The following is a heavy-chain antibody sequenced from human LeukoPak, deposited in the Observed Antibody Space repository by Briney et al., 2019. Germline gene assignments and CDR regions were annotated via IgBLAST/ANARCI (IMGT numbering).Heavy chain of an antibody. V-gene: IGHV3-48*04. Sequence: GGSLRLSYAASGFTFSSYSMNWVRQAPGKGLEWVADISSSTSTTHYADSVKGRFTISRDNAKNSLYLQMSSLRAEDTAVYYCAKETLLRYFDWQSFDYWGQGTLVTVSS. CDR3: AKETLLRYFDWQSFDY. D-gene: IGHD3-9*01. CDR1: GFTFSSYS. J-gene: IGHJ4*02. CDR2: ISSSTSTT.